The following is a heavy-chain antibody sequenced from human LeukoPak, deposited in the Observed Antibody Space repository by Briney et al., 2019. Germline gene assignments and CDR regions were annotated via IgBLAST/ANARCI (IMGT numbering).Heavy chain of an antibody. V-gene: IGHV4-39*01. Sequence: PLETLSLTCSVSGGSISTSPYYCGWIRQPPRKGLEWIGDIYYSGNTYYNPSLKSRVTISVDTSKNQVSLKVTSVTAADTALYYCARRRTYDILTGYPQYYFDYWGQGALVTVSS. CDR2: IYYSGNT. D-gene: IGHD3-9*01. J-gene: IGHJ4*02. CDR3: ARRRTYDILTGYPQYYFDY. CDR1: GGSISTSPYY.